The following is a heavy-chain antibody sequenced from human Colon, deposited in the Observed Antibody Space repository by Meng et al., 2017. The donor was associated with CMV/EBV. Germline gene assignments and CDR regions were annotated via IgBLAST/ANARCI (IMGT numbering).Heavy chain of an antibody. CDR2: IDLGSGVT. D-gene: IGHD2-15*01. V-gene: IGHV1-2*06. CDR3: AREIAVSYCSGPPAY. CDR1: GYGFSAWN. J-gene: IGHJ4*02. Sequence: QVQVGSAGAGVRKGGASVKLSRKAAGYGFSAWNSYWGREPQAQGHGLRGRIDLGSGVTIFSQEVQGRVSLTRDRSISKTSLYLPILTSEDTAIDYCAREIAVSYCSGPPAYWGQGTLVTVSS.